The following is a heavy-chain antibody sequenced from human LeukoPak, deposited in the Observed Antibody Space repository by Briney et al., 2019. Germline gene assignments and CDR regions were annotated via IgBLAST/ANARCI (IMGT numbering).Heavy chain of an antibody. Sequence: GRSLRLSCAASGFTFSSSVMHWVRQAPGKGLEGVAVISYDGSNKYFADSVKGRFTISRDNSSNTLYLQMNSLRPEEPAVYYGATGLVEIIPAYWGQGTLVTVSS. D-gene: IGHD2-2*01. CDR1: GFTFSSSV. CDR2: ISYDGSNK. J-gene: IGHJ4*02. V-gene: IGHV3-30*04. CDR3: ATGLVEIIPAY.